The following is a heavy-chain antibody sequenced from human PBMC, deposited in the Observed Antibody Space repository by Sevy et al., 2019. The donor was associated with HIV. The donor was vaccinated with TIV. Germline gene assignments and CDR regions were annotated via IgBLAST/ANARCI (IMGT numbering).Heavy chain of an antibody. CDR1: GGSVSSASYY. CDR3: ATDLSITQSFDSGGYYQNEAFDI. V-gene: IGHV4-61*01. J-gene: IGHJ3*02. CDR2: IYYTGST. D-gene: IGHD3-22*01. Sequence: SETLSLTCTVSGGSVSSASYYWSWIRQSPGKGLEWIGYIYYTGSTNYNPSLKSRVTISLDMSKNQFSLKLSSVTAADTAVYYCATDLSITQSFDSGGYYQNEAFDIWGQGTMVTVSS.